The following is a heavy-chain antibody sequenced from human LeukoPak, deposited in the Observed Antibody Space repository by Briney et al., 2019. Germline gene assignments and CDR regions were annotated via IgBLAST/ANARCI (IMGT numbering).Heavy chain of an antibody. CDR1: GFTFSSYA. V-gene: IGHV3-23*01. CDR2: STGGTT. Sequence: TGGSLRLSCAASGFTFSSYAMSWVRQAPGKGLEWVSTSTGGTTYYADSVRGRFTISRDNSKNTLYLQMNSLRAEDTAVYYCARYCTGSCYSGVDHWGQGTLVTVSS. CDR3: ARYCTGSCYSGVDH. J-gene: IGHJ4*02. D-gene: IGHD2-15*01.